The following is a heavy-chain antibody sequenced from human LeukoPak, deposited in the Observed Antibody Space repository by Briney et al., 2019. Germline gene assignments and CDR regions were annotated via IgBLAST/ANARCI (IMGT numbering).Heavy chain of an antibody. Sequence: SETLSLTCSVSGGSISSHYWSWIRQPPGKALEWIGYIYYSGTTNYNPSLKSRVTISLDTSKNQFSLKLSSVTAADTAVYYCARSNTYTSSWYDYFDDWGQGTLVTVSS. CDR3: ARSNTYTSSWYDYFDD. CDR2: IYYSGTT. J-gene: IGHJ4*02. D-gene: IGHD6-13*01. V-gene: IGHV4-59*11. CDR1: GGSISSHY.